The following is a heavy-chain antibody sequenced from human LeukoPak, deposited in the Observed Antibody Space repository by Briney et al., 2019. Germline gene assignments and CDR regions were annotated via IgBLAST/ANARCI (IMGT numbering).Heavy chain of an antibody. Sequence: SETLSLTCTVSGGSISSSSYYWGWIRQPPGKGLEWIGSIYYSGSTYYNPSLKSRVTISVDTSKNQFSLKLSSVTAADTAVYYCAGLTTVVTGPLDYWGQGTLVTVSS. V-gene: IGHV4-39*07. J-gene: IGHJ4*02. CDR1: GGSISSSSYY. CDR2: IYYSGST. D-gene: IGHD4-23*01. CDR3: AGLTTVVTGPLDY.